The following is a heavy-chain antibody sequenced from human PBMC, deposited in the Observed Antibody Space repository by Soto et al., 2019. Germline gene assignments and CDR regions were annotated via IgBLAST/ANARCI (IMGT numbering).Heavy chain of an antibody. CDR1: GFTFDDYA. CDR3: AKDSPYDSSIEGPIQH. Sequence: EVQLVESGGGLVQPGRSLRLSCAASGFTFDDYAMHWVRQAPGKGLEWVSGISWNSGSIGYADSVKGRFTISRDNAKNSLYLQMNSLRAEDTALYYCAKDSPYDSSIEGPIQHWGQGTLVTVSS. D-gene: IGHD3-22*01. J-gene: IGHJ1*01. CDR2: ISWNSGSI. V-gene: IGHV3-9*01.